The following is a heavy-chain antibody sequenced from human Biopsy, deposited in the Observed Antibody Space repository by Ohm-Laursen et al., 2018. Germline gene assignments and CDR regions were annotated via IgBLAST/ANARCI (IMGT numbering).Heavy chain of an antibody. CDR2: ISYDGSDK. D-gene: IGHD5-18*01. Sequence: SLRLSCTASRFDFRSHGMHWVRQAPGKGLEWVAVISYDGSDKYYADSVKGRFTISRDNSRDTLYLQMSSLRAEDTAVYYCAKDRYNYTPIGGFSMDVWGQGTTVTVSS. CDR1: RFDFRSHG. CDR3: AKDRYNYTPIGGFSMDV. J-gene: IGHJ6*02. V-gene: IGHV3-30*18.